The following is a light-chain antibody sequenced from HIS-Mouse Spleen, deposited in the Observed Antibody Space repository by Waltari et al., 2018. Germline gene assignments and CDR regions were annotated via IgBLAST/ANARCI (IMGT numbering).Light chain of an antibody. V-gene: IGLV2-18*02. CDR1: SSDVVSYNR. Sequence: QSALTQPPSVSGSPGQSVTISCTGTSSDVVSYNRVSWYQQPPGTAPNLMIYEVSNRPSGVPDRFSGSKSGNTASLTISGLQAEDEADYYCSSYTSSSTVFGTGTKVTVL. CDR2: EVS. J-gene: IGLJ1*01. CDR3: SSYTSSSTV.